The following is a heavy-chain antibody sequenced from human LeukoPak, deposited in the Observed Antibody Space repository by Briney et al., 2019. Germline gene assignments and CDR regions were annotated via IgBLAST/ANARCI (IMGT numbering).Heavy chain of an antibody. CDR3: AKPHVTTATGTGRYFDY. Sequence: GGSLRLSCAASGFTSSNSAMSWVRQAPGKGLEWVSAISVGSDVIYYADSVKGRFTISRDNSKNMVYLQMDSLRAEDTAVYYCAKPHVTTATGTGRYFDYWGQGTLVTVSS. CDR2: ISVGSDVI. V-gene: IGHV3-23*01. J-gene: IGHJ4*02. CDR1: GFTSSNSA. D-gene: IGHD1-1*01.